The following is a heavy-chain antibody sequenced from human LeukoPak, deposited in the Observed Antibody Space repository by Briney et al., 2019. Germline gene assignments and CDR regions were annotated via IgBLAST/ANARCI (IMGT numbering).Heavy chain of an antibody. CDR3: ARVKGVVTAILDY. V-gene: IGHV4-59*01. CDR1: GGSISSYY. D-gene: IGHD2-21*02. CDR2: IYYSGST. Sequence: SETLSLTCTVSGGSISSYYLSWIRQPPGKGLEWIGYIYYSGSTNYNPSLKSRVTISVDTSKNQFSLKLSSVTAADTAVYYCARVKGVVTAILDYWGQGTLVTVSS. J-gene: IGHJ4*02.